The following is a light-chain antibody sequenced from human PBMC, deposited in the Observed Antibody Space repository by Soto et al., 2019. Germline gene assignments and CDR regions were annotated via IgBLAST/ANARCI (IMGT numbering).Light chain of an antibody. Sequence: QSVLTQPASVSGSPGQSITISCTGTSSDVGAYNYVSWYQHHPGKAPKLMIYEVNKRPSEVSNRFSGSKSGNTASLSISGLQPEDEADYYCNSYTRTSTFVLGTGTKVTVL. CDR1: SSDVGAYNY. J-gene: IGLJ1*01. CDR3: NSYTRTSTFV. CDR2: EVN. V-gene: IGLV2-14*01.